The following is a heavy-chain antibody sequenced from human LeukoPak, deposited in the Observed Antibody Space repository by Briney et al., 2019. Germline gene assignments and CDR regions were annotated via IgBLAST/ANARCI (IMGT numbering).Heavy chain of an antibody. V-gene: IGHV3-23*01. D-gene: IGHD3-22*01. Sequence: PGGSLRLSCAASGLTFRSYAMNWVRQAPGKGLEWVSAISGSGGSTYYADSVKGRFTISRDNSKNTLYLQMKSLRAEDTAVYYCAKDRRWLLQSQDAFDIWGQGTMVTVSS. J-gene: IGHJ3*02. CDR3: AKDRRWLLQSQDAFDI. CDR2: ISGSGGST. CDR1: GLTFRSYA.